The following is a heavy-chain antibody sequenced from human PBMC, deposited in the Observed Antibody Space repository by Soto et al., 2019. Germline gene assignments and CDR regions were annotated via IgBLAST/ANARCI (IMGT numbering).Heavy chain of an antibody. D-gene: IGHD2-15*01. Sequence: QVQLVQSGAEVKKPGSSVKVSCKASGGTFSSYTISWVRQAPGQGLEWMGRIIPILGIANYAQKFHGRVTITADKTTSTAYMELSSLRYEDTAVYYCARDLELGYCSGGSCYDWFDPWGQGTLVTVSS. J-gene: IGHJ5*02. CDR3: ARDLELGYCSGGSCYDWFDP. CDR1: GGTFSSYT. CDR2: IIPILGIA. V-gene: IGHV1-69*08.